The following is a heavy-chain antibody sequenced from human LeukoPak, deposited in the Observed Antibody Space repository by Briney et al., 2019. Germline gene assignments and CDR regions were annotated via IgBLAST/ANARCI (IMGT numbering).Heavy chain of an antibody. CDR3: ARLRGAVTGTDPFDY. J-gene: IGHJ4*02. Sequence: GGSLRLSCAASGFTCSSYSMNWVRQAPGKGLEWVSSISGSSSYIYYADSVKGRFTISRDNAKKSLNLQMNSLRADDTAVYYCARLRGAVTGTDPFDYWGQGTLVTVSS. D-gene: IGHD6-19*01. CDR2: ISGSSSYI. CDR1: GFTCSSYS. V-gene: IGHV3-21*01.